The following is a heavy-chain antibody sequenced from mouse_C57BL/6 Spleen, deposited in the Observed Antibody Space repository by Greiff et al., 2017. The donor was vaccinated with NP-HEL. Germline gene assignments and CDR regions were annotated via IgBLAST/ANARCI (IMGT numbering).Heavy chain of an antibody. D-gene: IGHD1-1*01. Sequence: QVHVKQSGAELVRPGASVKLSCKASGYTFTDYYINWVKQRPGQGLEWIARIYPGSGNTYYNEKFKGKATLTAEKSSSTAYMQLSSLTSEDSAVYFCAREELLRYYAMDYWGQGTSVTVSS. CDR3: AREELLRYYAMDY. CDR1: GYTFTDYY. CDR2: IYPGSGNT. V-gene: IGHV1-76*01. J-gene: IGHJ4*01.